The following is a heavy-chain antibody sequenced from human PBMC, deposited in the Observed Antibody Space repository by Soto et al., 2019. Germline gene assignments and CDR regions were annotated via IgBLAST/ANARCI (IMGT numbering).Heavy chain of an antibody. CDR3: ARGVSYYYGSGSARFDY. D-gene: IGHD3-10*01. V-gene: IGHV4-30-4*01. J-gene: IGHJ4*02. CDR1: GGSISSGDYY. Sequence: SETLSLTCTVSGGSISSGDYYWSWIRQPPGKGLEWIGYIYYSGSTYYNPSLKSRVTISVDMSKNQFSLKLSSVTAADTAVYYCARGVSYYYGSGSARFDYWGQGTLVTVSS. CDR2: IYYSGST.